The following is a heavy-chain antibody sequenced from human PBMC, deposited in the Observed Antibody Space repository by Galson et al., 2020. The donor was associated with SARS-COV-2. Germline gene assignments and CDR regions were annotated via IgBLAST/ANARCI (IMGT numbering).Heavy chain of an antibody. CDR3: ARESDPGGRRDPARNWFDP. D-gene: IGHD3-16*01. J-gene: IGHJ5*02. CDR1: GGSISSYY. Sequence: SETLSLTCTVSGGSISSYYWRWIRQPPGKGLEWIGYIYYSGSTNYNPSLKSRVTISVDTSKNQFSLKLSSVTAADTAVYYGARESDPGGRRDPARNWFDPWGQGTLVTVAS. V-gene: IGHV4-59*01. CDR2: IYYSGST.